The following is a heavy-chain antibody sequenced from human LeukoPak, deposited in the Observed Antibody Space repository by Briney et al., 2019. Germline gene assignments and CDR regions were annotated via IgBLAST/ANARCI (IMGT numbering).Heavy chain of an antibody. J-gene: IGHJ3*02. V-gene: IGHV4-61*02. CDR2: IYTSGST. CDR3: ARGRDCSSTSCYTFDAFDI. Sequence: SETLPLTCTVSGGSISSGSYYWSWIRQPAGKGLAWIGRIYTSGSTNYNPSLKSRVTISVDTSKNQFSLKMSSVTAADTAVYYCARGRDCSSTSCYTFDAFDIWGQGTMVTVSS. D-gene: IGHD2-2*02. CDR1: GGSISSGSYY.